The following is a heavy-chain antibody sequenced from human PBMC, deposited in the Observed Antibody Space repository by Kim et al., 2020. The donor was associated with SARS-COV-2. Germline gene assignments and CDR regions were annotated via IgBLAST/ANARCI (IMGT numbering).Heavy chain of an antibody. CDR3: ATGEVLYYYGSGGYYALGY. Sequence: ASVKVSCKVSGYTLTELSMHWVRQAPGKGLEWMGGFDPEDGETIYAQKFQGRVTMTEDTSTDTAYMELSSLRSEDTAVYYCATGEVLYYYGSGGYYALGYWGQGTLVTVSS. D-gene: IGHD3-10*01. CDR2: FDPEDGET. V-gene: IGHV1-24*01. J-gene: IGHJ4*02. CDR1: GYTLTELS.